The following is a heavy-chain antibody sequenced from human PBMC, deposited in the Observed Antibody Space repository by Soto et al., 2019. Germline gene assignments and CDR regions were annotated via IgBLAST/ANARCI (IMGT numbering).Heavy chain of an antibody. V-gene: IGHV6-1*01. D-gene: IGHD1-1*01. J-gene: IGHJ6*03. CDR1: GDIVSSNSAG. CDR2: TYYKSKWYY. Sequence: PSQTLSLTCDISGDIVSSNSAGWNWIRQTPSRGLEWLGRTYYKSKWYYTYAASVKSRITVSPDTSKNQFSLQLTSVTPEDTAVYYCARGSWDDVSGHYYMDVWDKGTTVTVSS. CDR3: ARGSWDDVSGHYYMDV.